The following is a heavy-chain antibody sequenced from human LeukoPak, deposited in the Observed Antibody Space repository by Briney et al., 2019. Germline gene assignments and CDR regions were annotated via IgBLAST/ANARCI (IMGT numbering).Heavy chain of an antibody. Sequence: ASLKLSCKASGYTFTSYYMHWVRQAPGQGLEWMGIINPSGGSTSYAQKFQGRVTMTRDTSTSTVYMELSSLRSEDTAVYYCARAIGELPGYYYYYGMDVWGQGTTVTVSS. CDR2: INPSGGST. CDR3: ARAIGELPGYYYYYGMDV. CDR1: GYTFTSYY. V-gene: IGHV1-46*01. D-gene: IGHD1-26*01. J-gene: IGHJ6*02.